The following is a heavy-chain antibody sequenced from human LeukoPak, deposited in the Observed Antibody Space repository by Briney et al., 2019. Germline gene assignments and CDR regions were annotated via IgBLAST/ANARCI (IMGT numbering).Heavy chain of an antibody. Sequence: PGGSLRLSCAASGFTFSSYGMHWVRQAPGKGLEWVAVISYDGSNKYYADSVKGRFTISRDNSKNTLYLQMNSLRAEDTAVYYCAREGNKLELTPSLDYWGQGTLVTASS. CDR3: AREGNKLELTPSLDY. CDR1: GFTFSSYG. CDR2: ISYDGSNK. D-gene: IGHD1-7*01. V-gene: IGHV3-30*03. J-gene: IGHJ4*02.